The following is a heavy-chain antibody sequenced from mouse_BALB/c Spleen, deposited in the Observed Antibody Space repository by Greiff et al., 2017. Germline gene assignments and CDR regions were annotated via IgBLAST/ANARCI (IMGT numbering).Heavy chain of an antibody. D-gene: IGHD2-4*01. Sequence: EVKLQESGGGLVQPGGSMKLSCVASGFTFSNYWMNWVRQSPEKGLEWVAEIRLKSNNYATHYAESVKGRFTISRDDSKSSVYLQMNNLRAEDTGIYYCTPMITGYYFDYWGQGTTLTVSS. CDR3: TPMITGYYFDY. V-gene: IGHV6-6*02. CDR1: GFTFSNYW. CDR2: IRLKSNNYAT. J-gene: IGHJ2*01.